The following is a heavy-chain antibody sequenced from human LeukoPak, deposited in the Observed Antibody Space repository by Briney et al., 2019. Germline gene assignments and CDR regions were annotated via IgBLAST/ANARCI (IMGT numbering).Heavy chain of an antibody. J-gene: IGHJ3*02. D-gene: IGHD6-13*01. Sequence: GGSLRLSFAASGFTFSSYAMSWVRQAPGKGLEWVSAISGSGGSTYYPDSVKGRFTISRDDSKNTLYLQMNSLRAEDTAVYYCAKATLAAAGELDIWGQGTMVTVSS. CDR2: ISGSGGST. CDR3: AKATLAAAGELDI. V-gene: IGHV3-23*01. CDR1: GFTFSSYA.